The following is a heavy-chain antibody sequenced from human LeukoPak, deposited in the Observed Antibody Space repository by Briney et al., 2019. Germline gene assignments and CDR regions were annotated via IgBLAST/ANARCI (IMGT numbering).Heavy chain of an antibody. J-gene: IGHJ4*02. D-gene: IGHD3-22*01. V-gene: IGHV3-48*01. CDR1: GFTFTSYG. Sequence: GGSLRLSCAASGFTFTSYGMNWVRQAPGKGLEWVAYISSSSSTRHFADSVKGRFTISRDNAKNSLYLQMNSLRAEDTAVYYCARDRGSSGYHFDYWGQGTLVTVSS. CDR2: ISSSSSTR. CDR3: ARDRGSSGYHFDY.